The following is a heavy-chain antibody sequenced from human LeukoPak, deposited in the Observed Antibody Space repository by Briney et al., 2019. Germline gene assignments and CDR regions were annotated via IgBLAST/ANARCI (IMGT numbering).Heavy chain of an antibody. CDR2: ISSSGSTI. V-gene: IGHV3-11*04. CDR3: AREGRLLWFGEFPPGAFDI. D-gene: IGHD3-10*01. Sequence: GGSLRLSCAASGFIFSDYYMSWIRQAPGKGLEWVSYISSSGSTIYYADSVKGRFTISRDNAKNSLYLQMNSLRAEDTAVYYCAREGRLLWFGEFPPGAFDIWGQGTMVTVSS. CDR1: GFIFSDYY. J-gene: IGHJ3*02.